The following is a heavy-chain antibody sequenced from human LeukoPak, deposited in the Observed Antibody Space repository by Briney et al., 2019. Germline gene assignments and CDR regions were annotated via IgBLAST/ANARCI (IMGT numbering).Heavy chain of an antibody. CDR3: ARGAVGP. D-gene: IGHD1-26*01. CDR2: IYNDGST. CDR1: GFTVSSNY. J-gene: IGHJ5*02. V-gene: IGHV3-53*01. Sequence: GGSLRLSCAASGFTVSSNYMSWVRQAPGKGLEWVSVIYNDGSTYYADSVKGRFTISRDNSMNTLYLQMNSLRVEDTAVYYCARGAVGPWGQGTLVTVSS.